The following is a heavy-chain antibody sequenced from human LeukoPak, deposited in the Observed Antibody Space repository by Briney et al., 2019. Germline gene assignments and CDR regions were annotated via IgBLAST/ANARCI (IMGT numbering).Heavy chain of an antibody. D-gene: IGHD2-8*01. CDR1: GFTFGDYA. CDR2: ITSKPYGETR. Sequence: PGGSLRLSCTTSGFTFGDYAMSWFRQAPGKGLEWVGFITSKPYGETREYAASVKGRFAISRDDSKSIAYLQMNSLQTEDTAVYYCSRGGLVSTLYCSNGDRYSYYFDYWGQGALVTVSS. CDR3: SRGGLVSTLYCSNGDRYSYYFDY. J-gene: IGHJ4*02. V-gene: IGHV3-49*03.